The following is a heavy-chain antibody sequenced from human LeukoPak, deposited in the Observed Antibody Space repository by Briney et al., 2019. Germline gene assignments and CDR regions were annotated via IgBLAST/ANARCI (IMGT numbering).Heavy chain of an antibody. CDR2: ISSSGSTI. Sequence: GGSLRLSCAASGFTFSDYHMSWIRQAPGKGLEWVSYISSSGSTIYYADSVKGRFTISRDNAKNSLYPQMNSLRAEDTAVYYCARDNGRYYDILTGYYDYWGQGTLVTVSS. CDR1: GFTFSDYH. CDR3: ARDNGRYYDILTGYYDY. V-gene: IGHV3-11*01. J-gene: IGHJ4*02. D-gene: IGHD3-9*01.